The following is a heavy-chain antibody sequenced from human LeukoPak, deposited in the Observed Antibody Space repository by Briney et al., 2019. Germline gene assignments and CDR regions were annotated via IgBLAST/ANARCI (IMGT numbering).Heavy chain of an antibody. Sequence: GRSLSPSCAPSAFTFSTYAMRWVRQPPGKGLEWVSAISGSGGSTYYVDSVKGRFTISRDNSKNTLYLQMNSLRAEDTAVYYCAKDPYGDDVYFDYWGQGTLVTVSS. CDR1: AFTFSTYA. V-gene: IGHV3-23*01. J-gene: IGHJ4*02. D-gene: IGHD4-17*01. CDR2: ISGSGGST. CDR3: AKDPYGDDVYFDY.